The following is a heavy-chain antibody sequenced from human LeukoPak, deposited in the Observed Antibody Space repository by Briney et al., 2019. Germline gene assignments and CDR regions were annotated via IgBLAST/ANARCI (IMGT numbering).Heavy chain of an antibody. CDR2: INHSGST. V-gene: IGHV4-34*01. J-gene: IGHJ5*02. Sequence: ASETLSLTCAVYGGSFSGYYWSWIRQPPGKGLEWIGEINHSGSTNYNPSLKSRVTISVDTSKNQFSLKLSSVTAADTAVYYCARSSLRHWFDPWGQGTLVTVSS. CDR3: ARSSLRHWFDP. D-gene: IGHD3-9*01. CDR1: GGSFSGYY.